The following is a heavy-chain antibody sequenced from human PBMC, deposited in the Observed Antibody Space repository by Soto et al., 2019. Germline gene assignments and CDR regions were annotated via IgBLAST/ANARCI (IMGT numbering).Heavy chain of an antibody. CDR1: GYTFTGYY. Sequence: GASVKVSCKASGYTFTGYYMHWVRQAPGQGLEWMGWINPNSGGTNYAQKFQGRVTMTRDTSISTAYMELSRLRSDDTAVYYCARPSIIQLWLPDLDYWGQGTLVTVSS. J-gene: IGHJ4*02. V-gene: IGHV1-2*02. CDR3: ARPSIIQLWLPDLDY. D-gene: IGHD5-18*01. CDR2: INPNSGGT.